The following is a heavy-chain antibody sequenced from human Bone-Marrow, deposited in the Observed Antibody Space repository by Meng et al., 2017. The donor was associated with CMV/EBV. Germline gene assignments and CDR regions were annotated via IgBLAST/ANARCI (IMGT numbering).Heavy chain of an antibody. V-gene: IGHV2-5*01. D-gene: IGHD6-6*01. CDR3: AHRRQSIAALRWAFDY. CDR2: IYWNDDK. CDR1: GFSLSTSGVG. Sequence: SGPTLVKPTQTLTLTCTFSGFSLSTSGVGVGWIRQPPGKALEWLALIYWNDDKRYSPSLKSRLTITKDTSKNQVVLTMTNMDPVDTAKYYCAHRRQSIAALRWAFDYWGQGTLVTVSS. J-gene: IGHJ4*02.